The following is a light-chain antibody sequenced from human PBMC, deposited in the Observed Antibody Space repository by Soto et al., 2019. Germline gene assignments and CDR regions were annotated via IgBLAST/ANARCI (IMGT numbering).Light chain of an antibody. V-gene: IGLV1-44*01. J-gene: IGLJ1*01. CDR1: SSSIGANR. CDR2: GDD. Sequence: QSVLTQPPSASGTPGQRVTISCSGSSSSIGANRVSWYQQVPRTAPKLLIYGDDRRPSGVPARFSGSTSGTSASLAISGPRSEDEADYYCESWDDSVDVFVFGTGTKVTVL. CDR3: ESWDDSVDVFV.